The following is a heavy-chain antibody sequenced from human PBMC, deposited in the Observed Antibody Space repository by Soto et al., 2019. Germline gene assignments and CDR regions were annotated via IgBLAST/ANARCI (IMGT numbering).Heavy chain of an antibody. D-gene: IGHD4-4*01. CDR1: GGCFRGYY. V-gene: IGHV4-34*01. CDR2: INHSGST. Sequence: SETLSLTCAVYGGCFRGYYWSWIRQPPGKGLEWIGEINHSGSTNYNPSLKRRVTISVDTSKNQFSLKLRSVTAADTAVVYCPRGSYSKCFDFCGQGTLVLVS. CDR3: PRGSYSKCFDF. J-gene: IGHJ3*01.